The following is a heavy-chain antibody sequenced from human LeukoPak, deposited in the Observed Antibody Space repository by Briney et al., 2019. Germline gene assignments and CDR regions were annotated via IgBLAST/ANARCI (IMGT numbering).Heavy chain of an antibody. V-gene: IGHV1-46*01. D-gene: IGHD3-10*02. CDR1: GYTLTSYY. J-gene: IGHJ3*02. CDR3: ARALEMVGEGWYPRGAFDI. CDR2: INPSGGST. Sequence: ASVKVSCKASGYTLTSYYMHWVRQAPGQGLEWMGIINPSGGSTSYAQKFQGRVTMTRDTSTSTVYMELSSLRSEDTAVYYCARALEMVGEGWYPRGAFDIWGQGTMVTVSS.